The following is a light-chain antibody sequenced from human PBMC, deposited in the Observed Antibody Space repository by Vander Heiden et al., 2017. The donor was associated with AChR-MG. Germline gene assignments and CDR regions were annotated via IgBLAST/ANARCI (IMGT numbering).Light chain of an antibody. Sequence: DIQMTQSPSTLSASVGDSVTITCRASQSISSWLAWYQQKPGKAPKLLIYDASILESGVPSRFSGRASGTEFTITISSLQPDDFATYYCQRENSYPLTFGGGTKVEIK. CDR1: QSISSW. V-gene: IGKV1-5*01. J-gene: IGKJ4*01. CDR2: DAS. CDR3: QRENSYPLT.